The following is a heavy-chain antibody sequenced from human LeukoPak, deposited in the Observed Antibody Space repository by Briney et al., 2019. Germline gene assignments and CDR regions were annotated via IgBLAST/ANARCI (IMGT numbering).Heavy chain of an antibody. Sequence: GGSLRLSCTASGFSFSTYAMHWVRQAPGKGLEYVSAISSDGVNTYYANSVKGRFFISRDNSKNTLHLQMGSLRIEDMGIYYCARDAGYGDYDYWGQGTLVTVSS. CDR2: ISSDGVNT. D-gene: IGHD4-17*01. J-gene: IGHJ4*02. V-gene: IGHV3-64*01. CDR3: ARDAGYGDYDY. CDR1: GFSFSTYA.